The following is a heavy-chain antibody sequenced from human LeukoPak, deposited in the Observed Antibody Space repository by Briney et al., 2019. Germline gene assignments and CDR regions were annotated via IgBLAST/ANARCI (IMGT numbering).Heavy chain of an antibody. D-gene: IGHD2-2*02. CDR3: ASGLCSSTSCYTGWFDP. CDR2: INPSGGST. Sequence: ASVKVSCKASGYTFTSYYMHWVRQAPGQGLEWMGIINPSGGSTSYAQKFQGRVTMTRDTSTSTVYMELSSLRSEDTAVYYCASGLCSSTSCYTGWFDPWGQGTLVTVSS. J-gene: IGHJ5*02. CDR1: GYTFTSYY. V-gene: IGHV1-46*03.